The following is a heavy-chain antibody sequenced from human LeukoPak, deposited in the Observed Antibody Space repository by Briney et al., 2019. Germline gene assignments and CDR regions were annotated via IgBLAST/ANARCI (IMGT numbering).Heavy chain of an antibody. Sequence: PGGSLRLSCAASGFTFSSYWMSWVRQAPGKGLEWVANINQDGSEKSYVDSVEGRFTFSRDNAKNSLYLQMNTLRAEDTAVYYCAKDTNTNLLGIVDYWGQGTLVTVSS. V-gene: IGHV3-7*01. CDR1: GFTFSSYW. CDR2: INQDGSEK. J-gene: IGHJ4*02. CDR3: AKDTNTNLLGIVDY. D-gene: IGHD7-27*01.